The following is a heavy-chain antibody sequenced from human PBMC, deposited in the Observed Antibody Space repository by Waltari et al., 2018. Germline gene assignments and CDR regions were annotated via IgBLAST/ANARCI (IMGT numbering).Heavy chain of an antibody. Sequence: EVQLAESGGGLVQPGGSLRISCAASGFTVSNNYMSWVRQAPGKGLEWVSLIYGGGYTQYADSVKGRFTISRDNSKNTLYLQMNSLRVEDTAVYYCARNPRYDSPDWGQGTLVTVSS. CDR2: IYGGGYT. V-gene: IGHV3-66*02. D-gene: IGHD3-22*01. CDR3: ARNPRYDSPD. J-gene: IGHJ4*02. CDR1: GFTVSNNY.